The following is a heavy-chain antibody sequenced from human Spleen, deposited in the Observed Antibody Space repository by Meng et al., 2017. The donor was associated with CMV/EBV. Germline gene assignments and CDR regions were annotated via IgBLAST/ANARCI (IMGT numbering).Heavy chain of an antibody. J-gene: IGHJ4*02. D-gene: IGHD5-18*01. CDR1: GFTFSNAW. Sequence: SGFTFSNAWMSWVRQAPGKGLEWVGRIKSKTDGGTTDYAAPVKGRFSISRDDSKNTLYLQMNSLKTEDTGVYYCATADTAMPRVGYWGQGTLVTVSS. V-gene: IGHV3-15*01. CDR3: ATADTAMPRVGY. CDR2: IKSKTDGGTT.